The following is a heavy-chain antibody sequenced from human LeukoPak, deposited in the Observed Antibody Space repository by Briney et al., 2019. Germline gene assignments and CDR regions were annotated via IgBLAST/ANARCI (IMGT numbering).Heavy chain of an antibody. D-gene: IGHD3-10*01. Sequence: GGSLRLSCAASGFSFSTSAMDWVRHAPGKGLEWVAFLQNDGSENYYADSVKGRVTISRDISKNTLYLQMNSLRIEDTAVYYCARGFDYGFHARGQGTLVTVSS. V-gene: IGHV3-30*02. CDR3: ARGFDYGFHA. CDR2: LQNDGSEN. J-gene: IGHJ4*02. CDR1: GFSFSTSA.